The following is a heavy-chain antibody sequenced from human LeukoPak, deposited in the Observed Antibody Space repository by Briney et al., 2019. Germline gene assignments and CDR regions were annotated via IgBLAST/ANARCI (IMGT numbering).Heavy chain of an antibody. J-gene: IGHJ4*02. CDR3: ARWGRVGYCSSNSCPNNDY. V-gene: IGHV3-21*01. CDR2: ISSSSSYI. Sequence: GGSLRLSCSASGFTASSNYMSWVRQAPGKGLEWVSSISSSSSYIYYADSVKGRFTISRDNAKNSLYLQMNSLRAEDTAVYYCARWGRVGYCSSNSCPNNDYWGQGTLVTVSS. CDR1: GFTASSNY. D-gene: IGHD2-2*01.